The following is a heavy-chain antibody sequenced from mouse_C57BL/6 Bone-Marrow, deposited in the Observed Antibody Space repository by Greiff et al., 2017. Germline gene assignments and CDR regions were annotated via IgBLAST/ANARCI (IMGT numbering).Heavy chain of an antibody. CDR1: GFTFSSYG. D-gene: IGHD1-1*02. CDR2: ISSGGSYT. CDR3: ARRWLDY. Sequence: EVHLVESGGDLVKPGGSLKLSCAASGFTFSSYGMSWVRQTPDKRLEWVATISSGGSYTYYPDSVKGRITISRDNAKNTLYLQMSSLKSEDTAMYYCARRWLDYWGQGTTPTVSS. V-gene: IGHV5-6*01. J-gene: IGHJ2*01.